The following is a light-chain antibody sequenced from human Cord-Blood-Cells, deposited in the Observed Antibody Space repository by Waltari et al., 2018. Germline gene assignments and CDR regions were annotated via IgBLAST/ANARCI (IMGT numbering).Light chain of an antibody. CDR2: YDS. CDR3: QVWDSSSDRLYV. Sequence: SYVLTQPPSVSVAPGKTARITCGGNNIGSKSVHWYQQKPGQAPVLVIYYDSARPSGIPERFSGSNSGNTATLTISRVEAGDEADYYCQVWDSSSDRLYVFGTGTKVTVL. CDR1: NIGSKS. V-gene: IGLV3-21*04. J-gene: IGLJ1*01.